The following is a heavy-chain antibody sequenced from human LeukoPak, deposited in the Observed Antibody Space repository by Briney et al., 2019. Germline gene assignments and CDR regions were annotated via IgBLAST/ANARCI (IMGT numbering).Heavy chain of an antibody. CDR2: FDPEDGET. CDR3: ATVWGYCSSTSCSNWFDP. J-gene: IGHJ5*02. V-gene: IGHV1-24*01. CDR1: GYTLTELS. Sequence: ASVTVSCKVSGYTLTELSMHWVRQAPGKGLEWMGGFDPEDGETIYAQKFQGRVTMTEDTSTDTAYMELSSLRSEDTAVYYCATVWGYCSSTSCSNWFDPWGQGTLVTVSS. D-gene: IGHD2-2*01.